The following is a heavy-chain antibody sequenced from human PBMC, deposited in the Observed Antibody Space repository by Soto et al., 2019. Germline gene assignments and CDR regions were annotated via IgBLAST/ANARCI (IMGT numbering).Heavy chain of an antibody. V-gene: IGHV4-59*01. CDR1: GGSISSYY. CDR3: ARGDGGPDDY. Sequence: QVQLQESGPGLVKPSETLSLTCTLSGGSISSYYWSWIRQPPGKGLEWIGYIYYSGSTNYNPSLKSRVTISVDTSKNQFSLKLSSVTAADTAVYYCARGDGGPDDYWGQGTLVTVSS. CDR2: IYYSGST. J-gene: IGHJ4*02.